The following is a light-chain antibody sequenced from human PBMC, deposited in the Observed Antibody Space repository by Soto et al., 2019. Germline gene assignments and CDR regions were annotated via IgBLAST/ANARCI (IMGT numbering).Light chain of an antibody. Sequence: EIVLTQSPGTLSLSPGERATLSCRASQSVSSSYLAWYQQKPGQAPRLLIYGASSRATGIPDRFSGSGSGTDFTLTISRLEPEDFAVYYCQHSGSSPQTFGQGTTVEIK. V-gene: IGKV3-20*01. J-gene: IGKJ1*01. CDR2: GAS. CDR3: QHSGSSPQT. CDR1: QSVSSSY.